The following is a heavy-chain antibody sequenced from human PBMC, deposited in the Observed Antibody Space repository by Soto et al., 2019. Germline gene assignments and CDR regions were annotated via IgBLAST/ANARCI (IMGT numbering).Heavy chain of an antibody. CDR2: IHYSGST. CDR3: ARHEGNGNVWPLDY. Sequence: ETLSLTCTVSGDSIGTTHSYWAWIRQSPGKGLEWIGNIHYSGSTYYMTSLRSRVTLSVDTSKNQFSLRLTSVTAEDTAVYYCARHEGNGNVWPLDYWGQGILVTVS. V-gene: IGHV4-39*01. CDR1: GDSIGTTHSY. D-gene: IGHD2-8*01. J-gene: IGHJ4*02.